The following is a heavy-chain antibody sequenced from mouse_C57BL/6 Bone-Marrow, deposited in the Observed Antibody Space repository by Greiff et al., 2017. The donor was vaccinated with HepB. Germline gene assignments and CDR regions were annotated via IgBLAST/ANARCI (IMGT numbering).Heavy chain of an antibody. Sequence: QVQLQQPGAELVKPGASVKVSCKASGYTFTSYWMHWVKQRPGQGLEWIGRIHPSDSDTNYNQKFKGKATLTVDKSSSTSYMRLSSLTSEGSAVYYCAIHDGSSYDFYYALDSWGQGASVTVSS. CDR2: IHPSDSDT. CDR1: GYTFTSYW. CDR3: AIHDGSSYDFYYALDS. J-gene: IGHJ4*01. D-gene: IGHD1-1*01. V-gene: IGHV1-74*01.